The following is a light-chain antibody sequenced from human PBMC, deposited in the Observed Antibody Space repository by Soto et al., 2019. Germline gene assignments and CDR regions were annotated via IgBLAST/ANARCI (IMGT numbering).Light chain of an antibody. CDR2: ATS. Sequence: DIQLTQSPSFLSASVGDRVTITCRASQGINNYLAWYQQKPGKAPNLLIYATSTLQSGVPSRFSGSGSGTEFTLTISSLQPEDFAAYYCQQVNNYPLTFGGGTKVDNK. CDR1: QGINNY. J-gene: IGKJ4*01. V-gene: IGKV1-9*01. CDR3: QQVNNYPLT.